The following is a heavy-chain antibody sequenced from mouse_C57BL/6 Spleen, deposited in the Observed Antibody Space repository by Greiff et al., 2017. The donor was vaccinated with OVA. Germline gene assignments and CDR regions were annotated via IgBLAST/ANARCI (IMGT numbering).Heavy chain of an antibody. CDR1: GYTFTDYN. D-gene: IGHD1-1*01. CDR3: AREEDYYGSFAY. J-gene: IGHJ3*01. CDR2: INPNNGGT. V-gene: IGHV1-18*01. Sequence: VHVKQSGPELVKPGASVKIPCKASGYTFTDYNMDWVKQSHGKSLEWIGDINPNNGGTIYNQKFKGKATLTVDKSSSTAYMELRSLTSEDTAVYYCAREEDYYGSFAYWGQGTLVTVSA.